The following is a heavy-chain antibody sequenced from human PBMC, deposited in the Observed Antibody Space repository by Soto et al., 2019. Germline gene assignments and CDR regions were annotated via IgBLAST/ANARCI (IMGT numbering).Heavy chain of an antibody. D-gene: IGHD2-15*01. J-gene: IGHJ4*02. CDR2: INAYNGDA. CDR1: GYTFTNYG. Sequence: QVQLVQSGAEVKKPGASVKVSCKASGYTFTNYGITWVRQAPGQGLEWMGWINAYNGDANPAPKLQGRVTMTPDTSTRTAYLELRSLRSDDSAMYYCASGQCAGGNCYATDYWGQGTLVTVSS. CDR3: ASGQCAGGNCYATDY. V-gene: IGHV1-18*01.